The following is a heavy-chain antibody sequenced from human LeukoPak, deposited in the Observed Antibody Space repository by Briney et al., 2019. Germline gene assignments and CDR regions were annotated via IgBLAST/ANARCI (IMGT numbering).Heavy chain of an antibody. Sequence: GGSLRLSCAASGFTFSSYWMSWVRQAPGQGLEWVSTISSSGGSTYYADSLKGRFTISRDYSKNTLFLQMNSLRAEDTAVYYCAKDHDGSESYYGHWGQGTLVTVSS. CDR3: AKDHDGSESYYGH. J-gene: IGHJ4*02. CDR1: GFTFSSYW. V-gene: IGHV3-23*01. D-gene: IGHD3-10*01. CDR2: ISSSGGST.